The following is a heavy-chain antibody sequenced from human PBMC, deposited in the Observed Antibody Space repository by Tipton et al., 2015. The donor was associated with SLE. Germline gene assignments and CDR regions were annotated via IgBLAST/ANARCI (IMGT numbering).Heavy chain of an antibody. CDR1: GFTFSSYW. D-gene: IGHD6-19*01. CDR3: ARVERLRAVVY. V-gene: IGHV3-74*01. Sequence: SLRLSCAASGFTFSSYWMHWVRQAPGKGLVWVSRINSDGSSTSYADSVKGRFTISRDNAKNTLYLQMNSLRADDTAVYYCARVERLRAVVYWGQGTLVTVSS. CDR2: INSDGSST. J-gene: IGHJ4*02.